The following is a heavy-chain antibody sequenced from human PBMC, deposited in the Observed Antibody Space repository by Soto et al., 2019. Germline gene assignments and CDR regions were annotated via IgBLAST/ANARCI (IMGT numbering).Heavy chain of an antibody. CDR3: ARDDEYSGNGMDV. Sequence: ESGGGVVQPGRSLRLSCAASEFTFSHYGMHWVRQAPGKGLEWVAVILNDGSNRYHADSVKDRFTISRDNSKNTLYLQMNSLRAEDTAVYYCARDDEYSGNGMDVWGQGTTVTVS. CDR2: ILNDGSNR. J-gene: IGHJ6*02. V-gene: IGHV3-33*01. D-gene: IGHD3-10*01. CDR1: EFTFSHYG.